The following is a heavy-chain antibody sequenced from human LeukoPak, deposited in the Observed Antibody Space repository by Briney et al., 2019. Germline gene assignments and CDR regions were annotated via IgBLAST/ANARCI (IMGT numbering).Heavy chain of an antibody. CDR3: RTDRYGDYGDYIDY. J-gene: IGHJ4*02. D-gene: IGHD4-17*01. CDR1: GYTFTGYY. CDR2: INPNSGGT. Sequence: ASVNVSCKASGYTFTGYYMHWVRQAPGQGLEWMGWINPNSGGTNYAQKFQGRVTMTRDTSISTAYMELSRLRSDDTAVYYCRTDRYGDYGDYIDYWGQGTLSPSPQ. V-gene: IGHV1-2*02.